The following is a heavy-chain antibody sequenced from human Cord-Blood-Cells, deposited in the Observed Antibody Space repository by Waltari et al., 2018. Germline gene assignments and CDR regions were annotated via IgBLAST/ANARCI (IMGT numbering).Heavy chain of an antibody. CDR2: IYSGGST. CDR1: GFTVSSNY. J-gene: IGHJ6*03. D-gene: IGHD6-6*01. CDR3: ATNGRVAARPDDPYYYYYMDV. Sequence: EVQLVESGGGLIQPGGSLRLSCAASGFTVSSNYLSWVRQAPGKGLEWVSVIYSGGSTYYADSVKGRFTISRDNSKNTLYLQMNSLRAEDTAVYYCATNGRVAARPDDPYYYYYMDVWGKGTTVTVSS. V-gene: IGHV3-53*01.